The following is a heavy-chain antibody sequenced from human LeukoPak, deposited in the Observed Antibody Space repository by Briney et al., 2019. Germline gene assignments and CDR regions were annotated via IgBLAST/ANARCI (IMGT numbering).Heavy chain of an antibody. CDR2: IHPNSGGT. Sequence: ASVKVSCKASGYTFTAYYVHWERQAPGQGPEWMGLIHPNSGGTKYAQNFQGRVTMTRDTSITTAYMELSSLRSDDTAVYYCARGDIYWDYWGQGTQVTVSS. CDR1: GYTFTAYY. CDR3: ARGDIYWDY. D-gene: IGHD2-15*01. J-gene: IGHJ4*02. V-gene: IGHV1-2*02.